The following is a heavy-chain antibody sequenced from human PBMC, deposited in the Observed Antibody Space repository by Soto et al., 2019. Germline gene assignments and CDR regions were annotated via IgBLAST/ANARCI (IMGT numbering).Heavy chain of an antibody. CDR2: INHSGST. CDR1: GGSFCGYY. CDR3: ARADTVDDAFDI. V-gene: IGHV4-34*01. Sequence: LSLTCGVGGGSFCGYYWSWIRQPPGKGLEWIGEINHSGSTNYNPSLKSRVTISVDTSKNQFSLKLSSVTAADTAVYYCARADTVDDAFDIWGQGTMVTV. J-gene: IGHJ3*02. D-gene: IGHD4-17*01.